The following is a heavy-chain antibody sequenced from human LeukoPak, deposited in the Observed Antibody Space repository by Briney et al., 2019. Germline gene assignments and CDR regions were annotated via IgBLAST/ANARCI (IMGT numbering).Heavy chain of an antibody. CDR2: IKQDGSEK. CDR1: GFTFSSYW. D-gene: IGHD3-10*01. Sequence: GGSLRLSCAASGFTFSSYWMSWVRQAPGKGLEWVANIKQDGSEKYYVDSVKVRFTISRDNAKNSLYLQMNSLRAEDTAVYYCARVLWFGELLGLGAFDIWGQGTMVTVSS. J-gene: IGHJ3*02. V-gene: IGHV3-7*04. CDR3: ARVLWFGELLGLGAFDI.